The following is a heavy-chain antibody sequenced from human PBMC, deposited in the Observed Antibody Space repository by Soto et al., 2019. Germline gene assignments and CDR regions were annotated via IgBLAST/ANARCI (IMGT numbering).Heavy chain of an antibody. D-gene: IGHD6-13*01. J-gene: IGHJ6*03. CDR3: AKSAGTSYYYYYMDV. Sequence: EVQLVESGGGLVQPGRSLRLSCAASGFTFDDYAMHWVRQAPGKGLVWVSGISWNSGSIGYADSVKGRFTISRDNAKNSLYLQMNSLRAEDTALYYCAKSAGTSYYYYYMDVWGKGTTVTVSS. CDR2: ISWNSGSI. CDR1: GFTFDDYA. V-gene: IGHV3-9*01.